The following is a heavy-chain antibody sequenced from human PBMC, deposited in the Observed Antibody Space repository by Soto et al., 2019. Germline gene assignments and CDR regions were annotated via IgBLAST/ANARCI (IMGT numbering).Heavy chain of an antibody. D-gene: IGHD3-3*01. J-gene: IGHJ4*02. V-gene: IGHV3-30*18. Sequence: QVQLVESGGGVVQPGRSLRLSCAASGFTFSSYGMHWVRQAPGKGLEWVAVISYDGSNKYYADSVKGRFTISRDNSKNQLYLQMNSLRAEDTAVYYCAKDRDNYDFWSGYGYWGQGTLVTVSS. CDR1: GFTFSSYG. CDR2: ISYDGSNK. CDR3: AKDRDNYDFWSGYGY.